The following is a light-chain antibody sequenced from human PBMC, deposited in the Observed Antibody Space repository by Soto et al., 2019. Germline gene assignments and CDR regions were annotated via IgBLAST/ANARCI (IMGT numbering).Light chain of an antibody. Sequence: DIVMTQSPLSLPVTPGEPASISCRSSKSLLHSNGYNYLDWYLQKPGQSPQLLIYLGSNRASGVPDRFSGSGSGTDFTLKISRVEAEDVGVYYCMQALQTPPWTGGQGTKVEIK. V-gene: IGKV2-28*01. CDR2: LGS. CDR1: KSLLHSNGYNY. J-gene: IGKJ1*01. CDR3: MQALQTPPWT.